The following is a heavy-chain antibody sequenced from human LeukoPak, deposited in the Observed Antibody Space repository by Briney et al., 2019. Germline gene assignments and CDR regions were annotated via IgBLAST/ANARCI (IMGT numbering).Heavy chain of an antibody. Sequence: PSETLSLTCTVSGGSISSSSYYWGWIRQPPGKGLEWIGSIYYSGSTYYNPSLKSRVTISVDTSKNQFSLKLSSVTAADTAVYYCARGRFVIGGEEDSSSSLPKFRDFDYYYYMDVWGKGTTVTVSS. CDR1: GGSISSSSYY. CDR3: ARGRFVIGGEEDSSSSLPKFRDFDYYYYMDV. CDR2: IYYSGST. J-gene: IGHJ6*03. V-gene: IGHV4-39*01. D-gene: IGHD6-6*01.